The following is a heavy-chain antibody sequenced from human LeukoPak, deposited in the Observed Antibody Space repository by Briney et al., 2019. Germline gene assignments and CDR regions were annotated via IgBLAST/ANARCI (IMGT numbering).Heavy chain of an antibody. D-gene: IGHD3-22*01. CDR2: IIPIFGTA. J-gene: IGHJ4*02. V-gene: IGHV1-69*13. CDR1: GATFSSYA. Sequence: ASVKVSCKASGATFSSYAISWVRQAPGQGLEWMGGIIPIFGTANYAQKFQGRVTITADESTSTAYMELSSLRSEDTAVYYCARDLGYDSSGYYLDYWGQGTLVTVSS. CDR3: ARDLGYDSSGYYLDY.